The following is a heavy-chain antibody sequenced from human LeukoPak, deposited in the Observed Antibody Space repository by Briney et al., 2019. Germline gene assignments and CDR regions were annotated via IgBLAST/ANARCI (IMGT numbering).Heavy chain of an antibody. J-gene: IGHJ3*02. Sequence: GRSLRLSRAPSGFTFSSYSTNWVRQAPGKGLEWVSSISSSSSNIYYADSVKGRLTISRDNAKISMYLQMDRLRAEDTAVYYCASLSPNDAFDIWGQGTMVTVSS. CDR2: ISSSSSNI. CDR1: GFTFSSYS. CDR3: ASLSPNDAFDI. V-gene: IGHV3-21*01.